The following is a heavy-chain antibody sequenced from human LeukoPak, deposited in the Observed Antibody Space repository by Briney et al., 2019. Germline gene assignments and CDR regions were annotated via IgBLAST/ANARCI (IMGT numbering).Heavy chain of an antibody. V-gene: IGHV1-18*01. CDR1: GYTFTSYG. Sequence: ASVKVSCKASGYTFTSYGISWVRQAPGQGLEWMGCISAYNGNTNYAQKLQGRVTMTTDTSTSTAYMELRSLRSDDTAVYYCARDQGLGYCSSTSCPPGYWGQGTLVTVSS. CDR3: ARDQGLGYCSSTSCPPGY. CDR2: ISAYNGNT. J-gene: IGHJ4*02. D-gene: IGHD2-2*01.